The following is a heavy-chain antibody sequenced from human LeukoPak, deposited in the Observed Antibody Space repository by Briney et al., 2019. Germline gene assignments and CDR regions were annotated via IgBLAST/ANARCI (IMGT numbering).Heavy chain of an antibody. V-gene: IGHV3-7*01. CDR2: IKQDGSEK. Sequence: PGGPLRLSCAASGFTFSSYWMSWVRQAPGKGLEWVANIKQDGSEKYYVDSVKGRFTISRDNAKNSLYLQMNSLRAEDTAVYYCARPFEGRYCSSTSCPGGFDYWGQGTLVTVSS. CDR3: ARPFEGRYCSSTSCPGGFDY. D-gene: IGHD2-2*01. CDR1: GFTFSSYW. J-gene: IGHJ4*02.